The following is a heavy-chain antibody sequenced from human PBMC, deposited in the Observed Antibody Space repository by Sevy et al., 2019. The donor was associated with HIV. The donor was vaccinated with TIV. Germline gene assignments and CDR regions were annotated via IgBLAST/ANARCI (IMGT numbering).Heavy chain of an antibody. D-gene: IGHD3-22*01. CDR1: GYTLSGFS. J-gene: IGHJ4*02. Sequence: ASVKVSCKVSGYTLSGFSMHWVRQAPGKGLGWMATFDPEDGERIYAQKFQDRVTMTEDTSTDTAYMELSSLRSEDTAVYYCATTKDYYDGSGYPFDYWGQGTLVTVSS. CDR2: FDPEDGER. V-gene: IGHV1-24*01. CDR3: ATTKDYYDGSGYPFDY.